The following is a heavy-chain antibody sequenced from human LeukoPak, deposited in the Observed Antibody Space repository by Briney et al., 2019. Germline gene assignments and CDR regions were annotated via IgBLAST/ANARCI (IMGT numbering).Heavy chain of an antibody. V-gene: IGHV1-2*02. CDR1: GYTFTGYY. J-gene: IGHJ3*02. Sequence: ASVKVSCKASGYTFTGYYMHWVRQAPGQGLEWMGWINPNSGGTNYAQKFQGRVTMTRDTSISTAHMELSRLRSDDTAVYYCARAKIVATISHAFDIWAKGQWSPSLQ. D-gene: IGHD5-12*01. CDR2: INPNSGGT. CDR3: ARAKIVATISHAFDI.